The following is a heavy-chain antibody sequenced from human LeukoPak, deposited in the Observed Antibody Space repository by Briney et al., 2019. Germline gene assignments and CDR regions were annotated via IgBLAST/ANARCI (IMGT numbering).Heavy chain of an antibody. Sequence: SETLSLTCTASGGSISSGSYYWSWIRQPAGKGLEWIGRIYTSGSTNYNPSLKSRVTISVDTSKNHFSLKLSSVTAADTAVYYCARWGGYSGYERYYYYYYMDVWGKGTTVTVSS. CDR1: GGSISSGSYY. D-gene: IGHD5-12*01. CDR3: ARWGGYSGYERYYYYYYMDV. J-gene: IGHJ6*03. V-gene: IGHV4-61*02. CDR2: IYTSGST.